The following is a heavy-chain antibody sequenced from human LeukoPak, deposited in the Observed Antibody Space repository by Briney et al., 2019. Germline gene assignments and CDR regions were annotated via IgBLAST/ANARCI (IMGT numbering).Heavy chain of an antibody. Sequence: KSSETLSLTCTVSGGSISSGDYYWSWIRQPPGTGLKWIGYIYYSGSTYYNPSLKSRVTISVDTSKNQFSLKLNSVTAADTAVYYCAREVPWVWNFDLWGRGTLVTVSS. CDR3: AREVPWVWNFDL. CDR2: IYYSGST. V-gene: IGHV4-30-4*01. D-gene: IGHD1-26*01. CDR1: GGSISSGDYY. J-gene: IGHJ2*01.